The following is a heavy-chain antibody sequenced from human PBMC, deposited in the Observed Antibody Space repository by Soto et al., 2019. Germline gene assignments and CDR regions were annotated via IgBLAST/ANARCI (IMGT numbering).Heavy chain of an antibody. CDR3: ARDHRGDGYNWYYYYYGMDV. J-gene: IGHJ6*02. V-gene: IGHV3-21*01. D-gene: IGHD5-12*01. Sequence: EVQLVESGGGLVKPGGSLRLSCAASGFTFSSYSMNWVRQAPGKGLEWVSSISSSSSYIYYADSVKGRFTISRDNAKNSLYLQMNSLRAEDTAVYYCARDHRGDGYNWYYYYYGMDVWGQGTTVTVSS. CDR1: GFTFSSYS. CDR2: ISSSSSYI.